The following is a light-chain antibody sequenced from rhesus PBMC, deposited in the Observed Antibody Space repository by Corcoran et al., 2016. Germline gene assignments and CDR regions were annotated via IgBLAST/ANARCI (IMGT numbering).Light chain of an antibody. CDR1: QGISSY. J-gene: IGKJ3*01. Sequence: DIQMTQSPSSLSASVGDTVTITCRASQGISSYLAWYQQKQGKTPKLLIYQASTLQSGVPSRFSGSGSGTDFTLTISSLQPEDFATYYCQQHNSYPFTFGPGTKLDIK. CDR2: QAS. CDR3: QQHNSYPFT. V-gene: IGKV1-25*01.